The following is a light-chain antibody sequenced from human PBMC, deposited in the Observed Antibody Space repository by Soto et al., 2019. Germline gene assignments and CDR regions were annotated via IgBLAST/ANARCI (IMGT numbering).Light chain of an antibody. CDR2: DVS. V-gene: IGKV1-33*01. CDR1: QDISNY. J-gene: IGKJ5*01. CDR3: QQYDNLPIA. Sequence: DIQMTQSPSSLSASVGDRVTITCQASQDISNYLNWYQHKPGKAPQLLIYDVSTLETGVPSRCSGSGAGTDFTFTISSLQPEDIATYYCQQYDNLPIAFGQGTRLEI.